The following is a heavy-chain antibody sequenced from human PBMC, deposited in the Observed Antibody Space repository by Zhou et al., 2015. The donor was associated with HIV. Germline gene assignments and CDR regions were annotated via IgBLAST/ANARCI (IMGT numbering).Heavy chain of an antibody. CDR2: ITPMFQME. V-gene: IGHV1-69*09. CDR1: GGTFSNYA. J-gene: IGHJ3*02. D-gene: IGHD5-24*01. CDR3: ARNIGNYNYAFDM. Sequence: QVQLVQSGAEVKKSGSSVKVSCQTSGGTFSNYAIIWVRQAPGQGLEWMGSITPMFQMETYAEKFRARLTITVDKSTRVAYMELSSLTSEDAAVYYCARNIGNYNYAFDMWGQGTMLIVSS.